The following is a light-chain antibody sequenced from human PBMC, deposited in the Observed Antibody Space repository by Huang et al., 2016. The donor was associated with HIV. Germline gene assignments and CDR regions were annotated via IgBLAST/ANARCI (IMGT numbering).Light chain of an antibody. CDR3: MQALQTPRT. CDR1: QSLLHTNGYNY. J-gene: IGKJ5*01. CDR2: LSS. Sequence: DIVMTQSPLSLPVTPGEPASISCRSSQSLLHTNGYNYVDWYLQKPGQPPQLVIYLSSNRASGVPDRFSGSGSVTHFTLKISRVEAEDVGVYYCMQALQTPRTCGQGTRLEIK. V-gene: IGKV2-28*01.